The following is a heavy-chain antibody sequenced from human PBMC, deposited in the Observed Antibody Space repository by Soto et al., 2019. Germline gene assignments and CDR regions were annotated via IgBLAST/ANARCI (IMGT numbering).Heavy chain of an antibody. V-gene: IGHV1-18*01. Sequence: QVHLVQSGAEVKKPGASVKVSCKAAGYTFSSYGVSWVRQAPGQGLEWVGWSSPYNGHTNSAQKVQGRVTLTTDTSANIAYMELRNLRSDDTAIYYCGRVDSSGWHGSGPVDYWGQGTLVTVSS. CDR1: GYTFSSYG. J-gene: IGHJ4*02. D-gene: IGHD6-19*01. CDR2: SSPYNGHT. CDR3: GRVDSSGWHGSGPVDY.